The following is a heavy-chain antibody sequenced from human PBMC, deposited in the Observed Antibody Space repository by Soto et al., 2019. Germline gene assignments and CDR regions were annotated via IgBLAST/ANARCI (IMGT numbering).Heavy chain of an antibody. D-gene: IGHD5-12*01. V-gene: IGHV2-5*02. CDR3: APRRKAQIVATVFDY. CDR2: LYWDDDK. J-gene: IGHJ4*02. Sequence: QITLKESGPTLVKPTQTLTLTCTFSGFSVISTGEGVGFIRQPPGKALEWLALLYWDDDKGYSPSLKNRLTITKHTCKNHMVLTMTNIDPLDTATYYCAPRRKAQIVATVFDYWGQGTLVTVSS. CDR1: GFSVISTGEG.